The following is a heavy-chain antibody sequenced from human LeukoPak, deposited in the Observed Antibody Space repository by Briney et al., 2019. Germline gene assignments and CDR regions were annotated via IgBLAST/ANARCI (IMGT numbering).Heavy chain of an antibody. CDR3: ARHFVVEQQLADY. Sequence: SETLSLTCTVSGGSISSSSYYWGWIRQPPGKGLGWIGSIYYSGSTYYNPSLKSRVTISVDTSKNQFSLKLSSVTAADTAVYYCARHFVVEQQLADYWGQGTLVTVSS. CDR1: GGSISSSSYY. J-gene: IGHJ4*02. CDR2: IYYSGST. V-gene: IGHV4-39*01. D-gene: IGHD6-13*01.